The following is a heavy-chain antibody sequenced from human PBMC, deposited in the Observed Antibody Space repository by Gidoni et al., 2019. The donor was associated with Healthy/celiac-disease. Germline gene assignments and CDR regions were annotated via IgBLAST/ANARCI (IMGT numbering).Heavy chain of an antibody. J-gene: IGHJ4*02. CDR1: GYTFTGYY. Sequence: QVQLVQSGAEVKKPGASVKVSCKASGYTFTGYYMHWVRQAPGQGIEWTGWINPNSGGTNDAQKFQGRVTMTRDTSISTAYMELSMLRSDDTALYYCASGAEWELLYLDYWGQGTLVTVSS. D-gene: IGHD1-26*01. CDR2: INPNSGGT. V-gene: IGHV1-2*02. CDR3: ASGAEWELLYLDY.